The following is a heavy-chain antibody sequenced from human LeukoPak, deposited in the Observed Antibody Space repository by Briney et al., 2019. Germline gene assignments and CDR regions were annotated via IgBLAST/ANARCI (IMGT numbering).Heavy chain of an antibody. CDR3: ARDSLAYCGGDCYVAYFDY. V-gene: IGHV3-21*01. D-gene: IGHD2-21*02. J-gene: IGHJ4*02. CDR1: GFTFSSYS. Sequence: GGSLRLSCAASGFTFSSYSMNWVRQAPGKGLEWVSSISSSSSYIYYADSVKGRFTISRDNAKNSPYLQMNSLRAVDTAVYYCARDSLAYCGGDCYVAYFDYWGQGTLVTVSS. CDR2: ISSSSSYI.